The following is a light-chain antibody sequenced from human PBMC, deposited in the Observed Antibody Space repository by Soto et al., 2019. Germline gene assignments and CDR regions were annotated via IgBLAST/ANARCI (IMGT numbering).Light chain of an antibody. Sequence: QSVLTQPPSVSASPGQNVTSSCSGISSNIANNYVSWYQQLPGTAPKLLIYDTNKRPSGIPGRFSGSESGTSATLGITGLQTGDEADYYCGSWDSSLSAYVFGTGTKVTVL. CDR1: SSNIANNY. J-gene: IGLJ1*01. CDR3: GSWDSSLSAYV. CDR2: DTN. V-gene: IGLV1-51*01.